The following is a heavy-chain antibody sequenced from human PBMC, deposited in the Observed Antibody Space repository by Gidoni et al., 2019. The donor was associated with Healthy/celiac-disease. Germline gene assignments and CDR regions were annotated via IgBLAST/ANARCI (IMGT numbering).Heavy chain of an antibody. V-gene: IGHV4-34*01. CDR1: GGSFSGYY. CDR3: ARGRRHYDFWSGYYTGKGEFDY. Sequence: TLSLTCAVYGGSFSGYYWSWTRQPPGKGLEWIGEINHSGSTNYNPSLKSRVTISVDTSKNQFSLKLSSVTAADTAVYYCARGRRHYDFWSGYYTGKGEFDYWGQGTLVTVSS. CDR2: INHSGST. J-gene: IGHJ4*02. D-gene: IGHD3-3*01.